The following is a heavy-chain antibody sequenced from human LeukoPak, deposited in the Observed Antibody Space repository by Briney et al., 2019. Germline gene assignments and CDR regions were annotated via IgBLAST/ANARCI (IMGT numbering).Heavy chain of an antibody. CDR2: IYSGGST. V-gene: IGHV3-66*01. CDR1: EFSVGSNY. CDR3: AKDRIGYGDYESLNWFDP. J-gene: IGHJ5*02. Sequence: GGSLRLSCAASEFSVGSNYMTWVRQAPGKGLEWVSLIYSGGSTYYADSVKGRFTISRDNSKNTLYLQMNSLRAEDTAVYYCAKDRIGYGDYESLNWFDPWGQGTLVTVSS. D-gene: IGHD4-17*01.